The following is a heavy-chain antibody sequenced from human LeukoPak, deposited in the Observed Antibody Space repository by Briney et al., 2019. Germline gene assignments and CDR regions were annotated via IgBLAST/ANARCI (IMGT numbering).Heavy chain of an antibody. Sequence: SETLSLTCTVSGGSISISGYYWGWIRQPPGKGLEWIGSIYYSGSTYYNPSLKSRVTISVDTSQNKFSLKLRSVTAADTAIYYCARGKYYGDSDFWGQGTLVIVSS. CDR3: ARGKYYGDSDF. J-gene: IGHJ4*02. D-gene: IGHD3-3*01. CDR1: GGSISISGYY. V-gene: IGHV4-39*07. CDR2: IYYSGST.